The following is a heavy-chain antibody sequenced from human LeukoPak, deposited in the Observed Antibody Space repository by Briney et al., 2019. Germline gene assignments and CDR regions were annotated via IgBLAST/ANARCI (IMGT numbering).Heavy chain of an antibody. Sequence: ASVKVSCKASGYTFTDYYMHWVRQAPGQGLEWMGWINPNSGDTKYVQKLQGRVTMTRDTSITTAYMELSSLRSDDTTMYYCARDRGRISDYYGSGRSLHYYMDVWGRGTTVTVSS. CDR3: ARDRGRISDYYGSGRSLHYYMDV. V-gene: IGHV1-2*02. CDR1: GYTFTDYY. J-gene: IGHJ6*03. CDR2: INPNSGDT. D-gene: IGHD3-10*01.